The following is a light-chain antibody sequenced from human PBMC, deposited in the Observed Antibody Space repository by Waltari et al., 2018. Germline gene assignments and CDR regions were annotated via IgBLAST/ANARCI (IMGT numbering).Light chain of an antibody. CDR1: SSNIGSRSV. Sequence: QSVLTQPPSVSGAPGQRVTISCTGSSSNIGSRSVLHWYQQVPGTVPKLLIYANNYRPSGVPGRFSGSKSGTSASLAIAGLQAEDEADYYCQSYDSSLSAWVFGGGTKLTVL. V-gene: IGLV1-40*01. J-gene: IGLJ2*01. CDR3: QSYDSSLSAWV. CDR2: ANN.